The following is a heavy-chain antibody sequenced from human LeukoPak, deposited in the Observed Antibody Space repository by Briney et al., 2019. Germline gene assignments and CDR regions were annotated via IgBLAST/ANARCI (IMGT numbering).Heavy chain of an antibody. CDR1: GGSISSGSYY. D-gene: IGHD5-12*01. V-gene: IGHV4-61*02. J-gene: IGHJ4*02. CDR3: ARGGRYDSGVDY. Sequence: SETLSLTCTVSGGSISSGSYYWSWIRQPAGKGLEWIGRIYTSGSTNYNPSLKSRVTISVDTSKNQFSLKLSSVTAADTAVYYCARGGRYDSGVDYWGQGTLVTVSS. CDR2: IYTSGST.